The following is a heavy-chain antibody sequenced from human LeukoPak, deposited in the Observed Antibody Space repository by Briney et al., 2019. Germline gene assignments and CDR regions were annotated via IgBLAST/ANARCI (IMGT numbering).Heavy chain of an antibody. D-gene: IGHD3-22*01. CDR3: ANNLQGGSYYYDSSGYYGYFDY. J-gene: IGHJ4*02. Sequence: PGGSLRLSCAASGFTFSSYAMSWVRQAPGKGLEWVSAISGSGGSTYYADSVKGRFTISRDNSMNTLYLQMNSLRAEDTAVYYCANNLQGGSYYYDSSGYYGYFDYWGQGTLVTVSS. CDR1: GFTFSSYA. V-gene: IGHV3-23*01. CDR2: ISGSGGST.